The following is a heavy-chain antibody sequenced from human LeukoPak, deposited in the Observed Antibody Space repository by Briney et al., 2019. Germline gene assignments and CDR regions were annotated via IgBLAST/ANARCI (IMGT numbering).Heavy chain of an antibody. CDR1: GCTFSTYA. V-gene: IGHV3-23*01. CDR3: AKRGSSENRYFDY. CDR2: ITGSGGTT. D-gene: IGHD6-25*01. J-gene: IGHJ4*02. Sequence: TGGSLRLSSATPGCTFSTYAMSGVRQAPGKGLEWVSVITGSGGTTYYTDSVKGRFTISRDNSKNTLYLQMNSLRAEDTAVYYCAKRGSSENRYFDYWGQGTLVSVSS.